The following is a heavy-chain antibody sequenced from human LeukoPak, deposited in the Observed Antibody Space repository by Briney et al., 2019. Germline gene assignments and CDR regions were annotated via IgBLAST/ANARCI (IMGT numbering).Heavy chain of an antibody. Sequence: GESLKISCQGSGYSFTSYWHGWVRQMPGKGLEWMGIIYPGDSDTRYSPSFQGQVTISADKSISTTYLQWSSLKASDTAMYYCARAHFDSSGYEVDYCGQGTLVTVSS. J-gene: IGHJ4*02. CDR2: IYPGDSDT. CDR1: GYSFTSYW. V-gene: IGHV5-51*01. CDR3: ARAHFDSSGYEVDY. D-gene: IGHD3-22*01.